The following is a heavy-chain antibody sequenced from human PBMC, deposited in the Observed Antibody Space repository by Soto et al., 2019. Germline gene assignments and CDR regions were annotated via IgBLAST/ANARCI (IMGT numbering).Heavy chain of an antibody. CDR2: ISNTGST. V-gene: IGHV4-59*01. J-gene: IGHJ6*03. Sequence: SETLSLTCSVSGGSSRNYYWSWIRQPPGKGLEWIGFISNTGSTNYNPSLNSRVNISVDRSKNHFSLKLSSVTAADTAVYYCAKGFELTLPAHYYSMDVWGRGTTVTVSS. D-gene: IGHD3-10*01. CDR1: GGSSRNYY. CDR3: AKGFELTLPAHYYSMDV.